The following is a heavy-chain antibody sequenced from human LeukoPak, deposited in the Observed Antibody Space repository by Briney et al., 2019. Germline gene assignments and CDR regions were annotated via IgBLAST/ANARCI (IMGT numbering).Heavy chain of an antibody. CDR3: ARGNVDIVASLKY. V-gene: IGHV3-21*01. CDR1: GFTFSSYS. D-gene: IGHD5-12*01. J-gene: IGHJ4*02. Sequence: GGSLRLSCAASGFTFSSYSMNWVRQAPGKGLEWVSSISSSSSCIYYADSVKGRFTISRDNAKNSLYLQMNSLRAEDTAVYYCARGNVDIVASLKYWGQGTLVTVSS. CDR2: ISSSSSCI.